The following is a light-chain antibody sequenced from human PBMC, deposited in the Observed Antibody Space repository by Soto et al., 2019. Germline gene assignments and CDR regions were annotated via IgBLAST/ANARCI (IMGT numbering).Light chain of an antibody. V-gene: IGKV3D-15*01. CDR3: QQNSNWPRT. CDR1: QSVSSN. CDR2: GAS. J-gene: IGKJ1*01. Sequence: EIVMTQSPAALSVSPGERATLSCRASQSVSSNLAWYQQKLGQAPRLLIYGASTRATGIPARFSGSGSGTEFTLTISSLQSEDFAVYYCQQNSNWPRTFGHGTK.